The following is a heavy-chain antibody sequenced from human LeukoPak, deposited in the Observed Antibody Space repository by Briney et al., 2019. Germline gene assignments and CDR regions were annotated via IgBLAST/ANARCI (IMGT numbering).Heavy chain of an antibody. CDR3: ARDRGKWFGDFFDF. CDR2: INGYNDKT. D-gene: IGHD3-10*01. CDR1: GYTFTTYG. Sequence: ASVKVSCKASGYTFTTYGITWVRQAPGQGLEWMGRINGYNDKTKYEQKVQGRVTMTIDTSTSTAYMELRSLRSGDTAVYYCARDRGKWFGDFFDFWGQGTLVTVSS. J-gene: IGHJ4*02. V-gene: IGHV1-18*01.